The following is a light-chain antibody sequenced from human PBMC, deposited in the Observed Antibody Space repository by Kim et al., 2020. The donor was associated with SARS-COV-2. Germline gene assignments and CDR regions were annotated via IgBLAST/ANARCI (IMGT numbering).Light chain of an antibody. V-gene: IGKV3-15*01. CDR2: GAS. CDR3: EECESLDT. Sequence: EIVMTQSPATLSVSPGETVTLSCRASQSVSNKLAWYQHKPGQAPRLLMSGASTRAAGIPARFSGSGSGTEFTLTISSLQSEDFAVYYCEECESLDTVGQGTKLEI. J-gene: IGKJ2*01. CDR1: QSVSNK.